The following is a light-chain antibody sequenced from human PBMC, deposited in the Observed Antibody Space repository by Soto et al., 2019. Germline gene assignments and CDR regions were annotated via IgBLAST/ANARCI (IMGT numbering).Light chain of an antibody. V-gene: IGLV2-8*01. CDR1: SSDVGAYNY. CDR3: SSYAGSNKYV. CDR2: EVS. Sequence: QSALTQPPSASGSPGQSVTISCTGTSSDVGAYNYVSWYQLHAGKAPKLIVYEVSKRPSDVPDRFSASKSGNTASLTVSGLQTEDEADYYCSSYAGSNKYVFGIGTKLTVL. J-gene: IGLJ1*01.